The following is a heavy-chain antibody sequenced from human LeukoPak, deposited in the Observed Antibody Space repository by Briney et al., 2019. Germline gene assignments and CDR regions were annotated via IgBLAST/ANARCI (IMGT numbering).Heavy chain of an antibody. Sequence: GSLRLSCAASGFTFSSYAMSWVRQAPGKGLEWIGEINHSGSTNYDPSLKSRVTISVDTSKNQFSLKLSSVTAADTAVYYCARNTGDYWGQGTLVTVSS. CDR1: GFTFSSYA. V-gene: IGHV4-34*01. CDR2: INHSGST. CDR3: ARNTGDY. J-gene: IGHJ4*02. D-gene: IGHD1-14*01.